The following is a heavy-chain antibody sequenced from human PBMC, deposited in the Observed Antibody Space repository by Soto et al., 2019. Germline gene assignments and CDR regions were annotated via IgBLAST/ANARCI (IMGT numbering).Heavy chain of an antibody. J-gene: IGHJ5*02. CDR3: ARDRLRYFDWLVVIWDNWFDP. CDR2: ISAYNGNT. Sequence: ASVKVSCKASGYTFTSYGISWVRQAPGQGLEWMGWISAYNGNTNYAQKLQGRVTMTTDTSTSTAYMELRSLRSDDTAVYYCARDRLRYFDWLVVIWDNWFDPWGQGTLVTVSS. V-gene: IGHV1-18*01. CDR1: GYTFTSYG. D-gene: IGHD3-9*01.